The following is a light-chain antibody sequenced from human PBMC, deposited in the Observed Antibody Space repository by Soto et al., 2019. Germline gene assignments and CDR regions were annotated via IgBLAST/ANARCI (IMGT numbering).Light chain of an antibody. CDR1: SSDVGGYNY. J-gene: IGLJ1*01. CDR3: SSYTSSSIDYV. V-gene: IGLV2-14*01. CDR2: EVS. Sequence: QSALTQPASVSGSPGQSITISCTGTSSDVGGYNYVSWYQQHPDKAPKLMIYEVSNRPSGVSNRFSGSKSGNTASLTISGLQAEDAADYYCSSYTSSSIDYVFGTGTKVTVL.